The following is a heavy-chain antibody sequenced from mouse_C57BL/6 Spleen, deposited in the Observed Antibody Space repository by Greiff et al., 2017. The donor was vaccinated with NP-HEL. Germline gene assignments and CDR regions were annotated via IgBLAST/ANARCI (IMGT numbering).Heavy chain of an antibody. CDR1: GYSITSGYY. CDR3: ARDDYDGTFDY. Sequence: EVQLQESGPGLVKPSQSLSLTCSVTGYSITSGYYWNWIRQFPGNKLEWMGYISYDGSNNYNPSLKNRISITRDTSKNQFFLKLNSVTTEDTATYYCARDDYDGTFDYWGQGTTLTVSS. J-gene: IGHJ2*01. V-gene: IGHV3-6*01. D-gene: IGHD2-4*01. CDR2: ISYDGSN.